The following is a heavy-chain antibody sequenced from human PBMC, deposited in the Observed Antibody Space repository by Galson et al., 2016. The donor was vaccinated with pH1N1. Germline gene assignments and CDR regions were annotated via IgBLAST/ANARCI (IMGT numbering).Heavy chain of an antibody. Sequence: SLRLSCAGSGFTFSNAWMTWVRQAPGKGPEWVGRIKSNGDGGTTDYAAPVRGRFTISRDDSKNTVFLQMNSLEIADTAVYYCATGGNFYNYWGQGTLLTVSS. CDR1: GFTFSNAW. CDR3: ATGGNFYNY. V-gene: IGHV3-15*01. D-gene: IGHD2-15*01. CDR2: IKSNGDGGTT. J-gene: IGHJ4*02.